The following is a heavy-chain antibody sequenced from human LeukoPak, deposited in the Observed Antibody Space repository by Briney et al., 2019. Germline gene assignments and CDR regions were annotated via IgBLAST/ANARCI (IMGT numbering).Heavy chain of an antibody. CDR1: GYTFTSYY. D-gene: IGHD4-11*01. V-gene: IGHV1-46*01. CDR2: INPSGGST. Sequence: ASVKVSCKASGYTFTSYYMHWLRQAPGQGLEWMGIINPSGGSTTYAQKFQGRVTMTRDTSTSTVYMELSSLRSEDTAVYYCARVHSIPVPDYYYYMDVWGNGTTVTVSS. CDR3: ARVHSIPVPDYYYYMDV. J-gene: IGHJ6*03.